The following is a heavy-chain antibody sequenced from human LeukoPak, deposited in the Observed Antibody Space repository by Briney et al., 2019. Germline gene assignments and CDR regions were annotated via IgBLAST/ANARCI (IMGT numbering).Heavy chain of an antibody. V-gene: IGHV3-48*01. J-gene: IGHJ4*02. CDR1: GFTFSSYS. Sequence: GGSLRLSCAASGFTFSSYSMNWVRQAPGKGLEWVSYISGSSDTRYYADSVKGRFTISRDNAKNSLYLQMNSLRAEDTAVYYCARAPYTSGWYRGGNDYWGQGTLVTVSS. D-gene: IGHD6-19*01. CDR2: ISGSSDTR. CDR3: ARAPYTSGWYRGGNDY.